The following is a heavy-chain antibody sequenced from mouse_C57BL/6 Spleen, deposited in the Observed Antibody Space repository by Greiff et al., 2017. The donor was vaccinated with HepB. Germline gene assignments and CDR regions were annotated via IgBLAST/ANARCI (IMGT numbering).Heavy chain of an antibody. CDR2: IYPGDGDT. CDR1: SYAFSSSW. Sequence: VQLQQSGPELVKPGASVKISCKASSYAFSSSWMNWVKQRPGKGLEWIGRIYPGDGDTNYNGKFKGKATLTADKSSSTAYMQLSSLTSEDSAVYFCARCLIYDGYDYFDYWGQGTTLTVSS. J-gene: IGHJ2*01. CDR3: ARCLIYDGYDYFDY. V-gene: IGHV1-82*01. D-gene: IGHD2-3*01.